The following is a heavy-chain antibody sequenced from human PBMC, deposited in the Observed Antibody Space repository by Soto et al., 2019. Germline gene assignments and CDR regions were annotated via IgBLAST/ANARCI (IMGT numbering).Heavy chain of an antibody. CDR3: AKDKKGRRSSGFYSDC. Sequence: RGSLRLSCSASGFTLDDYTMHWVRQAPGQGLEWVSLIIWDGTLTFYADSVKGRFTISRDNSKDSLYLQMNSLRTEDTALYYCAKDKKGRRSSGFYSDCWGQGTLVTVSS. J-gene: IGHJ4*02. D-gene: IGHD3-22*01. CDR1: GFTLDDYT. V-gene: IGHV3-43*01. CDR2: IIWDGTLT.